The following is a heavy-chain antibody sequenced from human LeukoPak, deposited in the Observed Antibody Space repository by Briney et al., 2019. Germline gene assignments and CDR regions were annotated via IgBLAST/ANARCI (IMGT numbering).Heavy chain of an antibody. CDR2: IYTSGST. D-gene: IGHD6-13*01. CDR3: ARDRSIAAAGPFFDY. J-gene: IGHJ4*02. Sequence: ASETLSLTCTVSGGSISSYYWSWIRQPAGKGLEWIGRIYTSGSTNYNPSLKSRVTISVDTSKNQFSLKLSSVTAADTAVYYCARDRSIAAAGPFFDYWGQGTLVTVSS. CDR1: GGSISSYY. V-gene: IGHV4-4*07.